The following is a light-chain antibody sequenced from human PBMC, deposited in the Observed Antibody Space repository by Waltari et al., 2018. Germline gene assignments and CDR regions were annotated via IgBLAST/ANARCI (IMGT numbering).Light chain of an antibody. Sequence: EIVMTQSPVPLSLSVGETATPSCRASDTFGSNLAWYQQKTGQAPRLLIFVISTRAAGVPDRISGSGSGTEFTLTIKRLQSDDFAFYFCQQYNDWPWTFGQGTEVEIK. CDR2: VIS. J-gene: IGKJ1*01. CDR1: DTFGSN. CDR3: QQYNDWPWT. V-gene: IGKV3-15*01.